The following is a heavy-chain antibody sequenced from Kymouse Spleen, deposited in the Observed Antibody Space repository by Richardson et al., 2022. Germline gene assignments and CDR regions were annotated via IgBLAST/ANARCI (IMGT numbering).Heavy chain of an antibody. CDR1: GFTFSSYG. V-gene: IGHV3-30*18. D-gene: IGHD1-7*01. CDR2: ISYDGSNK. J-gene: IGHJ6*02. CDR3: AKDGVTGTTRYYYGMDV. Sequence: QVQLVESGGGVVQPGRSLRLSCAASGFTFSSYGMHWVRQAPGKGLEWVAVISYDGSNKYYADSVKGRFTISRDNSKNTLYLQMNSLRAEDTAVYYCAKDGVTGTTRYYYGMDVWGQGTTVTVSS.